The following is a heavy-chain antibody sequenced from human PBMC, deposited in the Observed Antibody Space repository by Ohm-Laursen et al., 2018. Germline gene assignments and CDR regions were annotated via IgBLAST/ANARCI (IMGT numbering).Heavy chain of an antibody. J-gene: IGHJ4*02. V-gene: IGHV3-23*01. Sequence: SLRLSCTASGFTFRSYAMFWVRQAPGKGLEWVSGVSGSSERTYYGESVKGRFTISRDNAKNTLYLQMNSLRAEDTAVYYCARLPGWDYGDSYVDYWGQGTLVTVSS. CDR2: VSGSSERT. CDR1: GFTFRSYA. D-gene: IGHD4-17*01. CDR3: ARLPGWDYGDSYVDY.